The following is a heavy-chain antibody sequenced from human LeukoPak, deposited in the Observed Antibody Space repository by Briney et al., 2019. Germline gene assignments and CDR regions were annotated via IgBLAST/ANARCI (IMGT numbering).Heavy chain of an antibody. CDR3: ARDPTTVTKGFDV. CDR2: ISSIGST. CDR1: DDSFSTHY. V-gene: IGHV4-59*11. Sequence: PSETLSLTCSVSDDSFSTHYRTWIRHPPGKGLEWIGYISSIGSTKYNPSLKSRVTITVDTCKKQFSLKMTSVTAADTAVYCCARDPTTVTKGFDVWGQGTMVTVSS. D-gene: IGHD4-17*01. J-gene: IGHJ3*01.